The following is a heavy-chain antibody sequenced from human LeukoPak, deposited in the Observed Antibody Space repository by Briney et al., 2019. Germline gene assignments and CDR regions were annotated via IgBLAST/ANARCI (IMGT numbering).Heavy chain of an antibody. Sequence: PGGSLRLSCAASGFTFSSYGMHWVRQAPGKGLEWVAVISYDGSNKYYADSVKGRFTISRDNSKNTLYLQMNSLRAEDTAVYYCAKSIWFGEDRRGPFDYWGQGTLVTVSS. J-gene: IGHJ4*02. CDR3: AKSIWFGEDRRGPFDY. V-gene: IGHV3-30*18. D-gene: IGHD3-10*01. CDR2: ISYDGSNK. CDR1: GFTFSSYG.